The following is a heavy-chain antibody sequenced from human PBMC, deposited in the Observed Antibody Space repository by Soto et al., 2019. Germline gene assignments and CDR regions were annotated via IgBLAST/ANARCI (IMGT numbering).Heavy chain of an antibody. CDR1: GGTFSSYT. J-gene: IGHJ5*02. D-gene: IGHD3-3*01. V-gene: IGHV1-69*08. CDR3: ARDGASYDFWIWFDP. CDR2: IITILGIA. Sequence: QVQLVQSGAEVKKPGSSVKVSCKASGGTFSSYTISWVRQAPGQGLEWMGRIITILGIANYAQKFQGRVTITADKSTSTAYMELNSLRSEETAVYYCARDGASYDFWIWFDPWGQGTLVTVSS.